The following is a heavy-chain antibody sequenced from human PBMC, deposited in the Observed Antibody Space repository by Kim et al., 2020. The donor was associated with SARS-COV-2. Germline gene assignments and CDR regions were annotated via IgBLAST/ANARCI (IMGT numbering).Heavy chain of an antibody. Sequence: GGSLRLSCAASGFTFDDYAMHWVRQAPGKGLEWVSLISGDGGSTYYADSVKGRFTISRDNSKNSLYLQMNSLRTEDTALYYCAKDISPENCSGGSCYQLYYYYYGMDVWGQGTTVTVSS. D-gene: IGHD2-15*01. CDR1: GFTFDDYA. CDR3: AKDISPENCSGGSCYQLYYYYYGMDV. CDR2: ISGDGGST. J-gene: IGHJ6*02. V-gene: IGHV3-43*02.